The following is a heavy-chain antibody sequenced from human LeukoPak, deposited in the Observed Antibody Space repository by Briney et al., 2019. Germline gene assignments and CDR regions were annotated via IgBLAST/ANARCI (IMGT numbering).Heavy chain of an antibody. Sequence: PGGSLRLSCAPSGFTFDDYAMHCVRQAPGKGLEWVSGISWNSGSIGYADSVKGRFTISRDNAKNSLYLQMNSLRAEDTALYYCAKDIGSTSCYTFDYWGQGTLVTVSS. CDR1: GFTFDDYA. CDR3: AKDIGSTSCYTFDY. CDR2: ISWNSGSI. V-gene: IGHV3-9*01. D-gene: IGHD2-2*01. J-gene: IGHJ4*02.